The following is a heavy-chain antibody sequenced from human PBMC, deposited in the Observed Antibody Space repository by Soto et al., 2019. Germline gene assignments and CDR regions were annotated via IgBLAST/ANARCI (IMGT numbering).Heavy chain of an antibody. Sequence: EVQLLESGGGLVQPGGSLRLSCAASGFTFSSYAMSWVLQAPGKGLEWVSAISGSGGSTYYADSVKGRFTISRDNSKNPLDLHMNSLRAEDTAVSYCAKEWLVRYFQHWGQGTLVTVSS. CDR3: AKEWLVRYFQH. D-gene: IGHD6-19*01. J-gene: IGHJ1*01. V-gene: IGHV3-23*01. CDR2: ISGSGGST. CDR1: GFTFSSYA.